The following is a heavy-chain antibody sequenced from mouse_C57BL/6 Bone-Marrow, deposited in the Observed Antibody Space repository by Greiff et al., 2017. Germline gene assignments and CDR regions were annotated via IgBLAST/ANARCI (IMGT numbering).Heavy chain of an antibody. CDR2: ISGGGGNT. CDR1: GFTFSSYT. V-gene: IGHV5-9*01. D-gene: IGHD4-1*01. Sequence: EVKLMESGGGLVKPGGSLKLSCAASGFTFSSYTMSWVRQTPEKRLEWVATISGGGGNTYYPDSVKGRFTISRDNAKNTLYLQLSSLRSEDTALYYCARGKLSLAAYWGQGTLVTVSA. CDR3: ARGKLSLAAY. J-gene: IGHJ3*01.